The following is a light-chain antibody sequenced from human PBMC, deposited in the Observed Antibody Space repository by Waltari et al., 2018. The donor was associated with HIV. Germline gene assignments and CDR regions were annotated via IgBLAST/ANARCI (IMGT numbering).Light chain of an antibody. V-gene: IGLV2-11*01. CDR1: SSDVGVYNF. CDR2: DIT. J-gene: IGLJ1*01. Sequence: QSALTQPRSVSGSPGQSVSISCTGTSSDVGVYNFVSWYQQHPGKAPKLLIYDITKRPSGVPDRFSGSKSGHTASLTISGLQSEDEADYYCCSYAGSYTFVFGSGTKVTVL. CDR3: CSYAGSYTFV.